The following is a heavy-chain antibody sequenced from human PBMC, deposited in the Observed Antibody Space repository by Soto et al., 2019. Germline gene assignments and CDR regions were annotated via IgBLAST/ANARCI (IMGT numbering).Heavy chain of an antibody. V-gene: IGHV4-39*01. D-gene: IGHD6-19*01. CDR3: ASNRRGWANWFDT. Sequence: SETLSLTCNVSGGSISSSSYYWGWIRQPPGKGLEWIGRIYYTGSTYYNPSLKSRVTISVDTSKNHFSLKLSSMTAADTAVYYCASNRRGWANWFDTWGQGTLVTVSS. CDR2: IYYTGST. J-gene: IGHJ5*02. CDR1: GGSISSSSYY.